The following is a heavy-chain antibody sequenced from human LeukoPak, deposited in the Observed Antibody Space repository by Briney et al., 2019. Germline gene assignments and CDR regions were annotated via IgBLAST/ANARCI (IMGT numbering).Heavy chain of an antibody. CDR1: GGSISSSSYY. D-gene: IGHD3-22*01. J-gene: IGHJ3*01. V-gene: IGHV4-39*01. CDR3: ARSYYDSSGYYP. CDR2: IYYSGST. Sequence: SETLSLTCTVSGGSISSSSYYWGWIRQPPGKGLEWIGSIYYSGSTYYNPSLKSRVTISVDTSKNQFPLKLSSVTAADTAVYYCARSYYDSSGYYPWGQGTMVTVSS.